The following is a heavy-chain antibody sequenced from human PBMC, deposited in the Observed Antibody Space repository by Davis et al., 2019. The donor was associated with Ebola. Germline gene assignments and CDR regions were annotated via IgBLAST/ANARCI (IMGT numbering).Heavy chain of an antibody. CDR3: ARYSWGGGWFDP. D-gene: IGHD3-16*01. CDR2: ISTDNGDT. Sequence: ASVKVSCKASGYTFTNYYMHWVRQAPGQGLEWMGWISTDNGDTNYAQELQGRVSMTADTSMNIVFMELRGLGSDDTAVYYCARYSWGGGWFDPWGQGTLVTVSS. V-gene: IGHV1-18*04. CDR1: GYTFTNYY. J-gene: IGHJ5*02.